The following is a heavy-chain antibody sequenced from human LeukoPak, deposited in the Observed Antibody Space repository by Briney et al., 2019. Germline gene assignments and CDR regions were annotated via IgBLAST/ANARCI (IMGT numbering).Heavy chain of an antibody. V-gene: IGHV4-39*07. Sequence: SETLSLTCTVSGGSISSSSYYWGWIRQPPGKGLEWIGSIYYSGSTNYNPSLKSRVTISVDTSKNQFSLKLSSVTAADTAVYYCARAQRGPYYYGMDVWGQGTTVTVSS. CDR2: IYYSGST. J-gene: IGHJ6*02. D-gene: IGHD6-25*01. CDR3: ARAQRGPYYYGMDV. CDR1: GGSISSSSYY.